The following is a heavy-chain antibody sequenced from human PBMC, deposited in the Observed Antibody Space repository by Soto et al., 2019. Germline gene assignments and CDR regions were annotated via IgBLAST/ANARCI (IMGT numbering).Heavy chain of an antibody. CDR1: GDSVSNNSVA. CDR3: ARYGHGSDYGWFDS. CDR2: TYYRSKWHY. J-gene: IGHJ5*01. V-gene: IGHV6-1*01. Sequence: SQTLSLTCAISGDSVSNNSVAWNWVRQSPSRGLEWLGRTYYRSKWHYDYAPSVRSRITINPDTSKNHFSLKLNSVTAADTAMYYCARYGHGSDYGWFDSWGQGTLVTVSS. D-gene: IGHD3-10*01.